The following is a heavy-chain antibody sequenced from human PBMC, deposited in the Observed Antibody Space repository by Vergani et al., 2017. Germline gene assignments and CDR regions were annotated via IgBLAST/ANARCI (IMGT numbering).Heavy chain of an antibody. CDR3: ARDGLPWNSGRSWFDP. CDR1: GYTFTDYY. CDR2: INPYSGGA. V-gene: IGHV1-2*02. J-gene: IGHJ5*02. Sequence: QVQLVQSGAEVKKPGASVKVSCKASGYTFTDYYMHWVRQAPGQGLEWVGWINPYSGGANTAQKFQGRVTMTRDTSITTAYMELSRLRSDDMAIYYCARDGLPWNSGRSWFDPWGQGTLVTVSS. D-gene: IGHD1-7*01.